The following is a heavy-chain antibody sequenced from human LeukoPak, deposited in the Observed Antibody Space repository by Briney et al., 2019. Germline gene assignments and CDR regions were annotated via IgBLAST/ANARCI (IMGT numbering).Heavy chain of an antibody. J-gene: IGHJ6*02. CDR1: GYTFTSYG. V-gene: IGHV1-18*01. D-gene: IGHD1-26*01. CDR2: ISAYNGNT. Sequence: ASVKVSCKASGYTFTSYGISWVRQAPGQGLEWMGWISAYNGNTKYAQKFQGRVNMTTDTSMSTAYMELRSLRSDDTAAYYCARCSGSYTSDYYYGMDVWGRGTTVTVS. CDR3: ARCSGSYTSDYYYGMDV.